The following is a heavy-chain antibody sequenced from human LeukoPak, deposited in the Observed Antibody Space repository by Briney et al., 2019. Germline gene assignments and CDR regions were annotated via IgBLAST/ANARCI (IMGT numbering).Heavy chain of an antibody. CDR1: GYSISSGYY. J-gene: IGHJ4*02. Sequence: SETLFLTCTVSGYSISSGYYWGWIRQPPGKGLEWIGSIYHSGSTYYNPSLKSRVTISVDTSKNQFSLKLSSVTAADTAVYYCARHGFDWFLYYFDYWGQGTLVTVSS. CDR2: IYHSGST. D-gene: IGHD3-9*01. CDR3: ARHGFDWFLYYFDY. V-gene: IGHV4-38-2*02.